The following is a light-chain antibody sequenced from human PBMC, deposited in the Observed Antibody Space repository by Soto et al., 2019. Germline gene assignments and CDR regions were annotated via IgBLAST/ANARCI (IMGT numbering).Light chain of an antibody. V-gene: IGKV1-12*01. CDR1: QEINTY. CDR3: QQANSFPFN. Sequence: DIQMTQSPSFVSASVGDRVTITCRASQEINTYLAWYQQKPGKAPELLIYAASGLYSGLRSRFSGSGSGTDFTLTISNLQPEDFATYYCQQANSFPFNFGQGTRLEIK. CDR2: AAS. J-gene: IGKJ2*01.